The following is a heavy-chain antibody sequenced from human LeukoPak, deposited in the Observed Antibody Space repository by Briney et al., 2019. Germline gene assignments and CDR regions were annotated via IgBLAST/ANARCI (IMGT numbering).Heavy chain of an antibody. J-gene: IGHJ4*02. CDR1: GYTFTSYY. D-gene: IGHD6-19*01. CDR3: ARDRGSSGWYKVAIFDY. V-gene: IGHV1-46*01. CDR2: INPSGGST. Sequence: ASVKVSCKASGYTFTSYYMHWVRQAPGQGLEWMGIINPSGGSTSYAQKFQGRVTMTRDTSTSTVYMELSRLRSDDTAVYYCARDRGSSGWYKVAIFDYWGQGTLVTVSS.